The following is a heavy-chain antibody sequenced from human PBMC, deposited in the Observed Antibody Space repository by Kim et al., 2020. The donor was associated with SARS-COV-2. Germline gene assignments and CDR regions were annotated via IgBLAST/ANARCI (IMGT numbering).Heavy chain of an antibody. CDR2: IWYDGSNK. V-gene: IGHV3-33*01. Sequence: GGSLRLSCAASGFTFSSYGMHWVRQAPGKGLEWVAVIWYDGSNKYYADSVKGRFTISRDNSKNTLYLQMNSMRAEDTAVYYCAREFLSIGNWFDPWGQGTLVTVSS. D-gene: IGHD3-22*01. CDR3: AREFLSIGNWFDP. J-gene: IGHJ5*02. CDR1: GFTFSSYG.